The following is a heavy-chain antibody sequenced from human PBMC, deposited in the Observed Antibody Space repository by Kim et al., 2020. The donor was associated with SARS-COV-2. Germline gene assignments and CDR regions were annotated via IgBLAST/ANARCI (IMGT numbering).Heavy chain of an antibody. D-gene: IGHD1-26*01. CDR2: IKQDGSEK. J-gene: IGHJ4*02. V-gene: IGHV3-7*03. CDR3: ARDSSAIVGATVDFDF. CDR1: GFTFERYY. Sequence: GGSLRLSCAASGFTFERYYMTWVRQAPGKGLEWVANIKQDGSEKYYAVSVRGRFTISRDNAKNSLYLQMNSLRAEDTAVYYCARDSSAIVGATVDFDFWGQGTLVTVSS.